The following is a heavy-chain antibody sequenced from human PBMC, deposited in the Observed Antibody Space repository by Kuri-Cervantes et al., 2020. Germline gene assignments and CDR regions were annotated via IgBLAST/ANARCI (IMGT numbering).Heavy chain of an antibody. CDR2: ISGSGGST. V-gene: IGHV3-23*01. J-gene: IGHJ4*02. D-gene: IGHD6-13*01. CDR3: AKEVAAAAGTEFGY. Sequence: GESLKISCAASGFTFSSYAMSWVRQAPGKGLEWVSAISGSGGSTYYADSVKGRFTISRDNSKNTLYLQMNSLRAEDTAVYYCAKEVAAAAGTEFGYWGQGTLVTVSS. CDR1: GFTFSSYA.